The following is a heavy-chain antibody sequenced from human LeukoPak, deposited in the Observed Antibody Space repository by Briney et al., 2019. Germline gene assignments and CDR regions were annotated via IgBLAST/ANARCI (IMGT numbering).Heavy chain of an antibody. CDR2: INHSGST. Sequence: SETLSLTCAVYGGSFSGYYWSWIRQPPGKGLEWVGDINHSGSTNYNPSLKSRVTISVDTSKNQFSLKLSSVTAADPAVYYGPRCRGIAARWWFLPWGQGPLVTVSS. V-gene: IGHV4-34*01. D-gene: IGHD6-6*01. J-gene: IGHJ5*02. CDR1: GGSFSGYY. CDR3: PRCRGIAARWWFLP.